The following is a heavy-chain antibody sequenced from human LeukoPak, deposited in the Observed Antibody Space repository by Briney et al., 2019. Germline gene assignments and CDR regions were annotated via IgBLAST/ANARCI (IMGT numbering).Heavy chain of an antibody. CDR2: IYSGGST. CDR1: GFTFSSYE. D-gene: IGHD2-21*02. Sequence: PGGSLRLSCAASGFTFSSYEMNWVRQAPGKGLEWVSVIYSGGSTYYADSVKGRFTISRDNSKNTLYLQMNSLRAEDTAVYYCARVDCGGDCSYYYYYYMDVWGKGTTVTISS. J-gene: IGHJ6*03. V-gene: IGHV3-66*01. CDR3: ARVDCGGDCSYYYYYYMDV.